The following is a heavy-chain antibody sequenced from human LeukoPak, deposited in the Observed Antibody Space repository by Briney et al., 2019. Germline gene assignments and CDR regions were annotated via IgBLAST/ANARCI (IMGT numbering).Heavy chain of an antibody. V-gene: IGHV3-15*01. CDR2: IKSKIDGGTR. D-gene: IGHD1-26*01. J-gene: IGHJ4*02. Sequence: GGSLRLSCVASGFTFSSYVMSWVRQAPGKGLEWVGRIKSKIDGGTRDYAAPVKGRFTISTDDSKNTLYLQMNSLKTEDTAVYYCTSGLGASDFDYWGQGTLVTVSS. CDR1: GFTFSSYV. CDR3: TSGLGASDFDY.